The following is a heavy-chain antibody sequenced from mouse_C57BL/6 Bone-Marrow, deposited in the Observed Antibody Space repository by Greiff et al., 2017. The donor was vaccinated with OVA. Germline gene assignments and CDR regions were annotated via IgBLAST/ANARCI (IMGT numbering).Heavy chain of an antibody. Sequence: QVQLKQPGAELVKPGASVKLSCKASGYTFTSYWMQWVKQRPGQGLEWIGEIDPSDSYTNYNQKFKGKATLTVDTSSSTAYMQLSSLTSEDSAVYYCARWDYYGSSYPAWFAYWGQGTLVTVSA. D-gene: IGHD1-1*01. V-gene: IGHV1-50*01. J-gene: IGHJ3*01. CDR3: ARWDYYGSSYPAWFAY. CDR2: IDPSDSYT. CDR1: GYTFTSYW.